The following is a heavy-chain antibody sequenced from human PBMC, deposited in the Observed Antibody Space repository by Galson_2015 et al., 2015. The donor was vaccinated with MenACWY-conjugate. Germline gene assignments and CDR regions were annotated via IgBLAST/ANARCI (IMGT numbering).Heavy chain of an antibody. Sequence: SETLSLTCTVSGGSISNGYNWGWIRQPPEKGLEWIGSMYHTGSTHYNPSLKSRVTISADTSKNQFSLELSSVTAADTAVYYCARSMRWAGTGVDCNYAMDVWGQGTTVTVSS. J-gene: IGHJ6*02. CDR1: GGSISNGYN. D-gene: IGHD6-19*01. CDR3: ARSMRWAGTGVDCNYAMDV. V-gene: IGHV4-38-2*02. CDR2: MYHTGST.